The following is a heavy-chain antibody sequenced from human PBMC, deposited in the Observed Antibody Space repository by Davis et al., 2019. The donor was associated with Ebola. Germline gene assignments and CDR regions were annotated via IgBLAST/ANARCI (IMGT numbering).Heavy chain of an antibody. J-gene: IGHJ4*02. CDR3: AKVEQWGW. V-gene: IGHV3-74*01. CDR1: GFTFSSYG. CDR2: INSDGSST. D-gene: IGHD6-19*01. Sequence: GESLKISCEASGFTFSSYGMHWVRQAPGKGLVWVSRINSDGSSTSYADSVKGRFTISRDNAKNTLYLQMNSLRAEDTAVYYCAKVEQWGWWGQGTLVTVSS.